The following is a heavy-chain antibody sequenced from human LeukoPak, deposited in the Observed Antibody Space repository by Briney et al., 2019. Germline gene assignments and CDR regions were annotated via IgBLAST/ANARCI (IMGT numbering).Heavy chain of an antibody. CDR2: ISGSGGST. D-gene: IGHD3-22*01. Sequence: PGGSLRLSCAASGFTFSSYAMSWVRQAPGKGLEWVSAISGSGGSTYYADFVKGRFTISRDNSKNTLYLQMNSLRAEDTAVYYCAKDYYDSSSTYYFDYWGQGTLVTVSS. V-gene: IGHV3-23*01. CDR3: AKDYYDSSSTYYFDY. CDR1: GFTFSSYA. J-gene: IGHJ4*02.